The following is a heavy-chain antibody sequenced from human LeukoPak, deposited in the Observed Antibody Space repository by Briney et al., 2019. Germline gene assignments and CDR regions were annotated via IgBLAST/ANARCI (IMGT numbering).Heavy chain of an antibody. D-gene: IGHD3-10*01. J-gene: IGHJ6*03. CDR3: ARAYGSGSYSYYYYYYMDV. CDR2: MNPNSGNT. V-gene: IGHV1-8*02. Sequence: ASVKVSCKASGGTFSSYAISWVRQAPGQGLEWMGWMNPNSGNTGYAQKFQGRVTMTRNTSISTAYMELSSLRSEDTAVYYCARAYGSGSYSYYYYYYMDVWGKGTTVTISS. CDR1: GGTFSSYA.